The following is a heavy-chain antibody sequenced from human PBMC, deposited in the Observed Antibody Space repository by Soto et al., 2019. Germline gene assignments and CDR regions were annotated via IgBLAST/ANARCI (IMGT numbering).Heavy chain of an antibody. CDR2: IHTGNSNT. D-gene: IGHD6-19*01. Sequence: QVQLVQSGAEVKKPGASVTLSCKTSGYIFTDFGIHWVRQAPGQRLEWMGWIHTGNSNTKSSQHFQDRVTFTTDTSASTAYMELSSLTSEDTAVYFCARGIAVAGNFWGQGTLVIVSS. CDR1: GYIFTDFG. V-gene: IGHV1-3*04. CDR3: ARGIAVAGNF. J-gene: IGHJ4*02.